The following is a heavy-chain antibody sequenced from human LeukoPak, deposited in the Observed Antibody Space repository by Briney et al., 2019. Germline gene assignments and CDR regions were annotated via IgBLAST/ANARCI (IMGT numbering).Heavy chain of an antibody. CDR3: AAWGSGSYSDPAFDY. J-gene: IGHJ4*02. Sequence: ASVKVSCKVSGYTLTELSMHWVRQAPGRGLEWMGTFDPEDGETIYAQKFQGRVTMTEDTSTDTAYMELSSLRSEDTAVYYCAAWGSGSYSDPAFDYWGQGTLVTVSS. CDR2: FDPEDGET. V-gene: IGHV1-24*01. CDR1: GYTLTELS. D-gene: IGHD1-26*01.